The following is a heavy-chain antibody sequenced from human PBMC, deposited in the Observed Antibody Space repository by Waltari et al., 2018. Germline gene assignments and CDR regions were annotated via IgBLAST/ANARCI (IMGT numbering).Heavy chain of an antibody. D-gene: IGHD1-7*01. Sequence: EVQLVESGGGLVQPGGSLRLSCAASGFSFSSYAMNWVRQAPGRGLEGVAQIWGGGYPIYYADSGKGRFTISRDNAKNSLFLQMNGLRAEDTAVYYCVPMGTSRLTWTDWGQGTLVTVSS. CDR1: GFSFSSYA. J-gene: IGHJ4*02. CDR2: IWGGGYPI. CDR3: VPMGTSRLTWTD. V-gene: IGHV3-48*03.